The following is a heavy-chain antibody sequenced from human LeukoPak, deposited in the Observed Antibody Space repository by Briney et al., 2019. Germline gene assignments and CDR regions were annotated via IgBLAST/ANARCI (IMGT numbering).Heavy chain of an antibody. D-gene: IGHD3-10*01. J-gene: IGHJ6*02. CDR1: GYTFSKNW. V-gene: IGHV5-51*01. CDR3: ARRSSRFYGLDV. Sequence: GESLKISCKASGYTFSKNWIGWVRQMPGKGLEGMGWIYPDDADTRYSPSFQGQVIISADKSLNSVYLQWRGLKASDTTMYYCARRSSRFYGLDVWGQGTTVTVSS. CDR2: IYPDDADT.